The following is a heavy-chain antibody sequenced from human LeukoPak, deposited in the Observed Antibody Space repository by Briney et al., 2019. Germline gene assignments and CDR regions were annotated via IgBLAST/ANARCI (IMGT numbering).Heavy chain of an antibody. D-gene: IGHD3-22*01. V-gene: IGHV4-39*01. CDR1: GDSITTSSYY. Sequence: SETLSLTCTVSGDSITTSSYYWGWIRQPAGKGLEWIGNIYYSGSTYYNPSLKSRVTISVDTSKNQFSLWLSSVTAADTAVYYCARLETYDSTLDYWGQGTLVTVSS. CDR2: IYYSGST. CDR3: ARLETYDSTLDY. J-gene: IGHJ4*02.